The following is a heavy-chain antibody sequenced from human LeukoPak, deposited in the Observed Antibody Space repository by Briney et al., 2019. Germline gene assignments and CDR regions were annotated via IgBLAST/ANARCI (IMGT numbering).Heavy chain of an antibody. CDR2: INPNSGGT. V-gene: IGHV1-2*02. D-gene: IGHD5-18*01. CDR3: AKNAVSGYSFSWLKYYFDN. CDR1: GYTFTGYY. J-gene: IGHJ4*02. Sequence: ASVKVSCKASGYTFTGYYMHWVRQAPGQGLEWMGWINPNSGGTNYAQKFQGRVTMTRDTSISTAYMELSRLRSDDTAVYYCAKNAVSGYSFSWLKYYFDNWGQGTLVTVSS.